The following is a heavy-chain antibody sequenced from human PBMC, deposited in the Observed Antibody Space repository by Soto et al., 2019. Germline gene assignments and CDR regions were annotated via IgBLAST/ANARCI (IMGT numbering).Heavy chain of an antibody. CDR2: MYHSGST. CDR3: ARVPDH. CDR1: CGSISSGGCS. Sequence: SEPLSVTWAVSCGSISSGGCSWSLIRQPPGKGLEWIGYMYHSGSTYYNPSLKSRVTISIDRSKNQFSLKLSSVTAADTAVYYCARVPDHWGQGILVTVSS. V-gene: IGHV4-30-2*01. J-gene: IGHJ4*02. D-gene: IGHD2-2*01.